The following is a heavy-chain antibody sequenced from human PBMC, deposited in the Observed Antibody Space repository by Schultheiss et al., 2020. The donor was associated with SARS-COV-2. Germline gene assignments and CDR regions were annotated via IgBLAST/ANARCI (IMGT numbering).Heavy chain of an antibody. CDR2: IYYSGST. CDR3: ARQIYYAADY. CDR1: GGSISGYY. D-gene: IGHD3-10*01. V-gene: IGHV4-59*01. Sequence: SETLSLTCTVSGGSISGYYWSWIRQPPGKGLEWIGYIYYSGSTNYNPSLKSRVTISVDTSKNQFSLKLSSVTAADTAVYYCARQIYYAADYWGQGTLVTVSS. J-gene: IGHJ4*02.